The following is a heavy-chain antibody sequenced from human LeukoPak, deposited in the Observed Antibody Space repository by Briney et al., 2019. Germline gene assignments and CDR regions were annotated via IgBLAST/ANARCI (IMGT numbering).Heavy chain of an antibody. CDR3: AKPEYYYDSSGYYQIDY. CDR2: ISGSGGST. CDR1: GFTFSSCA. V-gene: IGHV3-23*01. Sequence: GGSLRLSCAASGFTFSSCAMSWVRQAPGKGLEWVSAISGSGGSTYYADSVKGRFTISRDNSKNTLYLQMNSLRAEDTAVYYCAKPEYYYDSSGYYQIDYWGQGTLVTVSS. J-gene: IGHJ4*02. D-gene: IGHD3-22*01.